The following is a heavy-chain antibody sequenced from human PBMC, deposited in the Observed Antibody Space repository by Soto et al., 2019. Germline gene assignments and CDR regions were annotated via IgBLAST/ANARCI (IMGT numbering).Heavy chain of an antibody. Sequence: QVQLQESGPGLVKPSETLSLTCTVSGASVSSYYWHWIRQPPGKGLEWIASIYNSGSTHYNPSLRSRVTISIDTSKNQFFLQLSSVTAADTALYYCARRICSSLTCLLSPPGNWLDPWGQGALVTVSS. D-gene: IGHD2-2*01. J-gene: IGHJ5*02. CDR2: IYNSGST. V-gene: IGHV4-59*08. CDR1: GASVSSYY. CDR3: ARRICSSLTCLLSPPGNWLDP.